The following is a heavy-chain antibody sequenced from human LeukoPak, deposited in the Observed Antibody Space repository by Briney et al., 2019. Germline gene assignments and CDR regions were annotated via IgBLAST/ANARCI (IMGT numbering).Heavy chain of an antibody. V-gene: IGHV3-11*04. J-gene: IGHJ6*03. Sequence: GGSLRLSCAASGFTFSDYYMSWIRQAPGRGLEWVSYITSSGTTIYYADSVKGRFTISRDNAKNSLYLQMNSLRAEDTAVYYCAREGSGYDWGYCSGGSCQYYYMDVWGKGTTVTVSS. D-gene: IGHD2-15*01. CDR3: AREGSGYDWGYCSGGSCQYYYMDV. CDR2: ITSSGTTI. CDR1: GFTFSDYY.